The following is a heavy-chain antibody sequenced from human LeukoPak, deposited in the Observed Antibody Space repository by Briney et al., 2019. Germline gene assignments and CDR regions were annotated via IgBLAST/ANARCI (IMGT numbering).Heavy chain of an antibody. V-gene: IGHV1-46*01. CDR3: ARDHGGSYYRNYFDY. CDR1: GYTFTSYY. D-gene: IGHD1-26*01. Sequence: GASVKVSCKASGYTFTSYYMHWVRQAPGQGLEWMGIINPSGGSTSYAQKFQGRVTMTRDMSTSTVYMELSSLRSEDTAVYYCARDHGGSYYRNYFDYWGQGTLVTVSS. J-gene: IGHJ4*02. CDR2: INPSGGST.